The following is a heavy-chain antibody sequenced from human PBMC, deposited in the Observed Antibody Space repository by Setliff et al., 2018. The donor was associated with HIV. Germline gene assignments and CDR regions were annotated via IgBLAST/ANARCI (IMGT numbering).Heavy chain of an antibody. CDR1: GYTFTSYG. D-gene: IGHD5-18*01. CDR2: ISAYNGNT. V-gene: IGHV1-18*01. J-gene: IGHJ4*02. Sequence: ASVKVSCKASGYTFTSYGISWVRQAPGQGLEWMGWISAYNGNTNYAQKLQGRVTMTTDTSTSTAYMELRSLRSDDTAVYYCARRPEIQLWLSLSATPDYYFDYWGQGTLVTVSS. CDR3: ARRPEIQLWLSLSATPDYYFDY.